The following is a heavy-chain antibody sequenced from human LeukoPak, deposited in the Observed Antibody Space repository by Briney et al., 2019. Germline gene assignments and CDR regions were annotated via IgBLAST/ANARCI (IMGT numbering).Heavy chain of an antibody. Sequence: GGSLRLSCAASTVTFSTYPMNWVRQAPGKGLEWVSHINSGSSIIYYEESVKGRFTISRDNSKNTLYLQMNSLRAEDTAVYYCTKDPIAAAGTYHFDYWGQGTLVTVSS. D-gene: IGHD6-13*01. J-gene: IGHJ4*02. CDR2: INSGSSII. V-gene: IGHV3-48*01. CDR3: TKDPIAAAGTYHFDY. CDR1: TVTFSTYP.